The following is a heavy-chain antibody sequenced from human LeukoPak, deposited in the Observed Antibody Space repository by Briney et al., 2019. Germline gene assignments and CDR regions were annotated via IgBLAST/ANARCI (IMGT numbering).Heavy chain of an antibody. D-gene: IGHD5-12*01. CDR2: INPSGGST. CDR1: GYTFTSYY. CDR3: ARDSAVDIVATIRNWYFDP. J-gene: IGHJ2*01. Sequence: ASVKVSCKASGYTFTSYYMHWVRQAPGQGLEWMGIINPSGGSTSYAQKFQGRVTMTRDTSTSTVYMELSSLRSEDTAVYYCARDSAVDIVATIRNWYFDPWGRGTLVTDSS. V-gene: IGHV1-46*01.